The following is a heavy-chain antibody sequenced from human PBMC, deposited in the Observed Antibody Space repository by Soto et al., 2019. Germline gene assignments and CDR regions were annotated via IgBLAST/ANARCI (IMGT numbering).Heavy chain of an antibody. Sequence: QVQLVESGGGVVQPGRSLRLSCAASGFSFSTHGMHWVRQAPGKGLEWVALIWYDENKKSYADSVKGRFTISRDNSRSMLYLDMSGLRAEDKGVDFCTRDALFVEMSTSYDVWGQGTLVTVSS. D-gene: IGHD3-10*02. CDR3: TRDALFVEMSTSYDV. V-gene: IGHV3-33*01. J-gene: IGHJ4*02. CDR1: GFSFSTHG. CDR2: IWYDENKK.